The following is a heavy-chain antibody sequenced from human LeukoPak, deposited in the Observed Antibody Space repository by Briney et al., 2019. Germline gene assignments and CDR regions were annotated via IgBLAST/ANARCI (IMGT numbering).Heavy chain of an antibody. J-gene: IGHJ4*02. D-gene: IGHD1-26*01. CDR2: ISYDGSNK. CDR3: ARNSGSYYSPGY. V-gene: IGHV3-30-3*01. Sequence: GRSLRLSCAASGFTFSSYAMHWVRQAPGKGLEWVAVISYDGSNKYYADSVKGRFTISRDNSKNTLYLRMNSLRAEDTAVYYCARNSGSYYSPGYWGQGTLVTVSS. CDR1: GFTFSSYA.